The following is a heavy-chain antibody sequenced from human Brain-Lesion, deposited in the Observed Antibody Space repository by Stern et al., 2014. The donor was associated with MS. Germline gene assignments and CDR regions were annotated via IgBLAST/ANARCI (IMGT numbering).Heavy chain of an antibody. CDR1: GGSISSGSYY. D-gene: IGHD5-18*01. Sequence: VQLVQSGPGLVKPSQTLSLTCTVSGGSISSGSYYWNWIRQPAGKGLEWIGRMYGSGSINYHPSLKSRVPISGDPPKNQFSLKVISVPAADTAVYYCARETGGYTYGDTDFFDFWGQGALVTVSS. J-gene: IGHJ4*02. CDR3: ARETGGYTYGDTDFFDF. CDR2: MYGSGSI. V-gene: IGHV4-61*02.